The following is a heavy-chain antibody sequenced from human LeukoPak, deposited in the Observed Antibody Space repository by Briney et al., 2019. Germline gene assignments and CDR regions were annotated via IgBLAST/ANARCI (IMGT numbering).Heavy chain of an antibody. J-gene: IGHJ4*02. CDR3: ARDQLGVVPTAIPDY. CDR1: GFTFFSYT. Sequence: PAGALRLSCAASGFTFFSYTMNWDRQAQGKGLEWVSSISSPRSYIHYADSVKGRFTISRDNAKNSLYLQMDSLRAEDTAVYYCARDQLGVVPTAIPDYWGQGTLVTVSS. D-gene: IGHD3-3*01. V-gene: IGHV3-21*01. CDR2: ISSPRSYI.